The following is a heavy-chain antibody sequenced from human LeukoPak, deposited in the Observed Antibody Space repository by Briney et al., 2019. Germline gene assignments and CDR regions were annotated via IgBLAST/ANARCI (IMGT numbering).Heavy chain of an antibody. J-gene: IGHJ4*02. CDR3: AREGSSGYCLDY. CDR1: GYTFTSYG. CDR2: ISAYNGNT. D-gene: IGHD3-22*01. V-gene: IGHV1-18*01. Sequence: ASVKVSCKASGYTFTSYGISWGRQAPGQGLEWMGWISAYNGNTNYAQKLQGRVTTTTDTSTSTAYMELRSLRSDDTAVYYCAREGSSGYCLDYWGQGTLVTVSS.